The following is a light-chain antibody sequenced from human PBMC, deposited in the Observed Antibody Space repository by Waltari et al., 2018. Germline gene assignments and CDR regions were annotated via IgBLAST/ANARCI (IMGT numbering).Light chain of an antibody. J-gene: IGKJ2*01. CDR3: QQYNPNFLYT. CDR2: QAS. V-gene: IGKV1-5*03. Sequence: DIQMTQSPSTLSASVGDRVTITCRASQSISSWLAWYQQKPGKAPKLLIYQASSLESGVLSRFSGSGSGTEFTLTISSLQPDDFATYYCQQYNPNFLYTFGQGTKVEI. CDR1: QSISSW.